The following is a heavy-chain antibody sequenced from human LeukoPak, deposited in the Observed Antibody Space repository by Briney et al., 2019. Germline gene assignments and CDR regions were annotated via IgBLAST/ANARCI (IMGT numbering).Heavy chain of an antibody. CDR1: GFTFSSYS. J-gene: IGHJ6*03. CDR2: IYSGGRT. V-gene: IGHV3-66*01. Sequence: GGSLRLSCAASGFTFSSYSMNWVRQAPGKGLEWVSVIYSGGRTYYADSVKGRFTISRDNSKNTLYLQMNRLRAEDTAVYYCARADYSSTWSHDYYYMDVWGKGTTVTVSS. D-gene: IGHD6-13*01. CDR3: ARADYSSTWSHDYYYMDV.